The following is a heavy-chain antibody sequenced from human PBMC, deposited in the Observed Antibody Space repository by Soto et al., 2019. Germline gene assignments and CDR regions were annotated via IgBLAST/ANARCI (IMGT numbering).Heavy chain of an antibody. CDR2: ISYDGSNK. J-gene: IGHJ4*02. CDR1: GFTFSSYA. D-gene: IGHD3-22*01. CDR3: ARDAAMYYYDSSHFDY. Sequence: QVQLVESGGGVVQPGRSLRLSCAASGFTFSSYAMHWVRQAPGKGLEWVAVISYDGSNKYYADSVKGRFTISRDNSKNTLYLQMNSLRAEDTAVYYCARDAAMYYYDSSHFDYWGQGTLVTVSS. V-gene: IGHV3-30-3*01.